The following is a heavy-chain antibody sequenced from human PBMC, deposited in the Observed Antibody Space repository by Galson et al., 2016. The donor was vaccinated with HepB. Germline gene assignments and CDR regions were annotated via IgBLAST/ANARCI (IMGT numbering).Heavy chain of an antibody. CDR2: INHTGKT. Sequence: SETLSLTCAVYGGSFNGYYWSWTRQPPGKGLEWIGEINHTGKTNYNPSLESRVAMSVDTSKDQFSLTLTSVTAADTAVYYCARGPWGSSPRALDIWAKGQWSPSLQ. D-gene: IGHD3-16*01. V-gene: IGHV4-34*01. J-gene: IGHJ3*02. CDR1: GGSFNGYY. CDR3: ARGPWGSSPRALDI.